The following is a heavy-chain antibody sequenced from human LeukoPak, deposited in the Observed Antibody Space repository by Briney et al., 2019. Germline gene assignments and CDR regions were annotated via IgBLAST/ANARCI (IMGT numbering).Heavy chain of an antibody. CDR1: GFTFSSYA. CDR3: GKGGYCDDDCSGGVFDS. CDR2: ISGRGTTP. Sequence: GGSLRLSCAASGFTFSSYAMSWVRQAPGMGLEWVSTISGRGTTPYYADSVKGRFTISRDNPKNTLYLQMNSLRADDTAIYCGGKGGYCDDDCSGGVFDSWGQGTLVTVSS. J-gene: IGHJ4*02. V-gene: IGHV3-23*01. D-gene: IGHD2-21*02.